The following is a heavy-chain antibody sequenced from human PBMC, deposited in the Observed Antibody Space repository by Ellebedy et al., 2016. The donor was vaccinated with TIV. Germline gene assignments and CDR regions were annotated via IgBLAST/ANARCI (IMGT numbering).Heavy chain of an antibody. Sequence: ASVKVSXKASGYTFTSYGISWVRQAPGQGLEWMGWISAYNGNTNYAQKLQGRVTMTTDTSTSTAYMELRSLRSDDTAVYYCARDLPRAWEPDAFDIWGQGTMVTVSS. D-gene: IGHD1-26*01. CDR1: GYTFTSYG. J-gene: IGHJ3*02. V-gene: IGHV1-18*01. CDR3: ARDLPRAWEPDAFDI. CDR2: ISAYNGNT.